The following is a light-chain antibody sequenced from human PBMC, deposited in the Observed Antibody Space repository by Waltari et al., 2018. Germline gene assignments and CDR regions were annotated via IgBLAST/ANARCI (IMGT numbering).Light chain of an antibody. V-gene: IGKV1-5*03. CDR3: QQYTNYPLT. Sequence: DIQMTQYPSTLSASVRDRVTITCRASRSVSDWVAWYQQKPGKAPKPLIYQASNLESGVPSGFSGSGSGTEFTLTISSVQPDDFATYYCQQYTNYPLTFGGGTRVEI. J-gene: IGKJ4*01. CDR2: QAS. CDR1: RSVSDW.